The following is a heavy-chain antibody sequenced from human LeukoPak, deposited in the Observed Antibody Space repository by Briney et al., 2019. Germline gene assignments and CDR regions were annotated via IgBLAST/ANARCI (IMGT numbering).Heavy chain of an antibody. Sequence: GASVKVSCKASGYTFTSYGISWVRQAPGQGLEWMGWISAKNGNIDYAEKFQGRVTMTADRSTSTAYMELRSLRSDDTAVYYCARRIVDAHLGDYWGQGTLVTVSS. CDR1: GYTFTSYG. D-gene: IGHD1-26*01. V-gene: IGHV1-18*01. CDR2: ISAKNGNI. CDR3: ARRIVDAHLGDY. J-gene: IGHJ4*02.